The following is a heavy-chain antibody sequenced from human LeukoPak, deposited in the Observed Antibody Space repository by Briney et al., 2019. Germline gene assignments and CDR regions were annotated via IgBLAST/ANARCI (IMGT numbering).Heavy chain of an antibody. Sequence: PGGSLRLSCAASGFTFSSYWMSWVRQAPGKGQEWVANIKQDGSEKYYVDSVKGRFTISRDNAKNSLYLQMNSLRAEDTAVYYCARGGLQRGDYFDYWGQGTLVTVSS. D-gene: IGHD5-24*01. CDR2: IKQDGSEK. CDR1: GFTFSSYW. J-gene: IGHJ4*02. V-gene: IGHV3-7*01. CDR3: ARGGLQRGDYFDY.